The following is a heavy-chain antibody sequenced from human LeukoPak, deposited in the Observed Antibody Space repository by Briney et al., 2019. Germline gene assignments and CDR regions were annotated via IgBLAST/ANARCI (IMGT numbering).Heavy chain of an antibody. J-gene: IGHJ4*02. CDR2: INHSGST. CDR1: GFTVSSNY. V-gene: IGHV4-34*08. Sequence: GSLRLSCAASGFTVSSNYMSWVRQPPGKGLEWIGEINHSGSTNYNPSLKSRVTISVDTSKNQFSLKLSSVSAADTAVYYCARIVGAYELSNWGQGTLVTVSS. D-gene: IGHD1-26*01. CDR3: ARIVGAYELSN.